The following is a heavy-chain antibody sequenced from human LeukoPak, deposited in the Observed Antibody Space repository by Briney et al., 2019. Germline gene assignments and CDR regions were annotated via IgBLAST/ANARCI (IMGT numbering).Heavy chain of an antibody. CDR3: AKDPLRHNWGSAFDI. CDR2: IRYDGSNK. D-gene: IGHD7-27*01. V-gene: IGHV3-30*02. Sequence: GGSLRLSCAASGFTFSSYGMHWVRQAPGKGLEWVAFIRYDGSNKYYADSVKGRFTISRDNSKNMLYLQMNSLRAEDTAVYHCAKDPLRHNWGSAFDIWGQGTMVTVSS. CDR1: GFTFSSYG. J-gene: IGHJ3*02.